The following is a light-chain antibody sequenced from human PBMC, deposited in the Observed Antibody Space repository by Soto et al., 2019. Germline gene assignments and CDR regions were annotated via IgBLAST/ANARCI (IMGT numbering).Light chain of an antibody. Sequence: QSALTQPASVSGSPGQSIIISCTGTSSDADAYNYVSWYQHHPAKAPKLLIYDVSNRPSGISNRFSGSKSGNTASLTISGLQPEDEADYFCSSYTSSTILFGGGTKLTVL. J-gene: IGLJ2*01. CDR1: SSDADAYNY. V-gene: IGLV2-14*03. CDR2: DVS. CDR3: SSYTSSTIL.